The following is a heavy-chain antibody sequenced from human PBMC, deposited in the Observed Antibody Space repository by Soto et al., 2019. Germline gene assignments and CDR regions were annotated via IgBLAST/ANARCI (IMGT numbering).Heavy chain of an antibody. V-gene: IGHV3-23*01. CDR2: ISGSGGST. J-gene: IGHJ4*02. CDR1: GFTFSSYA. D-gene: IGHD3-3*01. CDR3: AKGITIFGGELDY. Sequence: PGGSLRLSCAASGFTFSSYAISWVRQAPGKGLEWVSAISGSGGSTYYADSVKGRFTISRDNSKNTLYLQMNSLRAEDTAVYYCAKGITIFGGELDYWGQGTLVTVSS.